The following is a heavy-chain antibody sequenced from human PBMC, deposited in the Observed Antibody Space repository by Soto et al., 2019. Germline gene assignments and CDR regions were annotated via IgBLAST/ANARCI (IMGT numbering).Heavy chain of an antibody. D-gene: IGHD4-17*01. CDR2: ISYDGNKK. CDR3: AKDRGWRTTVPTERPHYYDYGMDV. V-gene: IGHV3-30*18. CDR1: AFTFSNYG. J-gene: IGHJ6*02. Sequence: QVQLVESGGGVVQPGRSLRLSCAASAFTFSNYGMHWVRQAPGKGLEWVAVISYDGNKKYYADSVKGRFTISRDNSKNSLYGHMNSLRGEDTAVYYCAKDRGWRTTVPTERPHYYDYGMDVWGQGTSVTVSS.